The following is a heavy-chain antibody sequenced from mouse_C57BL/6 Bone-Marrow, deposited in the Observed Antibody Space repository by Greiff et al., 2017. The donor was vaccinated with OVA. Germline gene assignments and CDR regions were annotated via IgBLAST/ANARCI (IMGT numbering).Heavy chain of an antibody. Sequence: QVQLQQSGAELVRPGASVTLSCKASGYTFTDYEMHWVKQTPVHGLEWIGAIDPETGGTAYNQKFKGKAILTADKSSSTAYMELRSLTSEDSAVYYCTRYDGHGGFAYWGQGTLVTVSA. J-gene: IGHJ3*01. CDR3: TRYDGHGGFAY. D-gene: IGHD2-3*01. V-gene: IGHV1-15*01. CDR2: IDPETGGT. CDR1: GYTFTDYE.